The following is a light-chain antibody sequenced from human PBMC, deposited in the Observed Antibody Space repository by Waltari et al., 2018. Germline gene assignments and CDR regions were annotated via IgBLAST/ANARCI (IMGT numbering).Light chain of an antibody. Sequence: DIQLPQSPSPLSAPVGDRVAITCRASQGIKKYLNWFQQKAGKAPKLLVYSESILQSGVASMFSGGGSGTGLTLNISSLQPEDFAAYYCQQTFTMPYTFGQGTKLEI. J-gene: IGKJ2*01. CDR3: QQTFTMPYT. V-gene: IGKV1-39*01. CDR2: SES. CDR1: QGIKKY.